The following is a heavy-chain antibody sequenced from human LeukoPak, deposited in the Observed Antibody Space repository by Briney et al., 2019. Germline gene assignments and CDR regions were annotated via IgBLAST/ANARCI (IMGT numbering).Heavy chain of an antibody. CDR1: GFTFSTYS. D-gene: IGHD3-22*01. V-gene: IGHV3-48*01. CDR3: ARKDSVVSSYYFDY. J-gene: IGHJ4*02. CDR2: ISTSAYTI. Sequence: GGSLRLSCAASGFTFSTYSMNWVRQAPGKSLEWVSYISTSAYTIYYADSVKGRFTISRDNARNSLYLQMNSLRAEDTAVYYCARKDSVVSSYYFDYWGQGTLVTVSS.